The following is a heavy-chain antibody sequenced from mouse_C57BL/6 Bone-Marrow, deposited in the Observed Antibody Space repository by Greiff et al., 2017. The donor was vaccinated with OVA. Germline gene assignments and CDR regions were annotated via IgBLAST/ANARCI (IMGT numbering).Heavy chain of an antibody. Sequence: QVQLKQSGPELARPWASVKISCQAFYTFSRRVHFAIRDTNYWMQWVKQRPGQGLDWIGAFYPGHGVTSYIQKFKGKDTLTADKSSSTAYMQRSSRTSEDSAFYYSAWSPKLGRCAYWGQGTLVTVSA. J-gene: IGHJ3*01. V-gene: IGHV1-87*01. D-gene: IGHD4-1*01. CDR3: SEDSAFYYSAWSPKLGRCAY. CDR1: YTFSRRVH. CDR2: GQGLDWIG.